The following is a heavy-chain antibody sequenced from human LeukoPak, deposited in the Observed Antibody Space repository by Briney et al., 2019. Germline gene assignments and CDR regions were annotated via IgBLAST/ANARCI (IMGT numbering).Heavy chain of an antibody. Sequence: PGGSLRLSCAASGFTFSSYGMHWVRQAPGKGLEWVAFIRYDGSNKYYADSVKGRFTISRDNSKNTLYLQMNSLRAEDTAVYYCAKRGTDYYGSGSYYNHNYYFDYWGQGTLVTVSS. V-gene: IGHV3-30*02. CDR3: AKRGTDYYGSGSYYNHNYYFDY. CDR2: IRYDGSNK. J-gene: IGHJ4*02. D-gene: IGHD3-10*01. CDR1: GFTFSSYG.